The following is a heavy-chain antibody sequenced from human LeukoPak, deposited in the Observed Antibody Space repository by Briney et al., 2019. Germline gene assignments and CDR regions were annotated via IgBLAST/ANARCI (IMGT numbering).Heavy chain of an antibody. CDR3: ARDASSSPNAYYYYYMDV. CDR1: GGSISSYY. D-gene: IGHD6-13*01. V-gene: IGHV4-4*07. J-gene: IGHJ6*03. CDR2: IYTSGST. Sequence: SETLSLTCTVSGGSISSYYWSWIRQPAGKGLEWIGRIYTSGSTNYNPSLKSRVTMSVDTSKNQFPLKLSSVTAADTAVYYCARDASSSPNAYYYYYMDVWGKGTTVTVSS.